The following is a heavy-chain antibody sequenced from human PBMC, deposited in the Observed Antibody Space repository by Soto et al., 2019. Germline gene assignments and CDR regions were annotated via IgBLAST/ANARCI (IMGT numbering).Heavy chain of an antibody. V-gene: IGHV5-10-1*01. CDR3: ASLRTTDSYYYYYGMDV. D-gene: IGHD4-17*01. CDR2: IDPSDSYT. J-gene: IGHJ6*02. Sequence: PGESLKISCKGSGYSFTSYWISWVRQMPGKGLEWMGRIDPSDSYTNYSPSFQGHVTISADKSSSTAYLQWSSLKASDTAMYYCASLRTTDSYYYYYGMDVWGQGTTVTVSS. CDR1: GYSFTSYW.